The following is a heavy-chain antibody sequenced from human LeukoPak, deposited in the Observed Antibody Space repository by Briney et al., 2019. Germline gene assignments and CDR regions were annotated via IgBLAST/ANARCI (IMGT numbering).Heavy chain of an antibody. CDR1: GGSISSYY. Sequence: SETLSLTCTVSGGSISSYYWSWIRQPPGKGLEWIGYIYYSGSTNYNPSLKSRVTISVDTSKNQFSLKLSSVTAADMAVYYCARGFSCSSTSCYYGVYYYYMDVWGKGTTVTVSS. J-gene: IGHJ6*03. CDR3: ARGFSCSSTSCYYGVYYYYMDV. CDR2: IYYSGST. V-gene: IGHV4-59*01. D-gene: IGHD2-2*01.